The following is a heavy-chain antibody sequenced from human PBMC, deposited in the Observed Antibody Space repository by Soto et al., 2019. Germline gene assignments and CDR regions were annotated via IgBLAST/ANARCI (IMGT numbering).Heavy chain of an antibody. Sequence: QEQLVESGGGVVQPGRSLRLSCAASGFTFSNYGIHWVRQAPGKGLEWVAVIWFDGSNEYYADSMKDRFSTSRDNSKNTLYLQMNSLRADDTAVYYCEREGGSGSYYAFDIWGQGTMVTVSS. CDR3: EREGGSGSYYAFDI. J-gene: IGHJ3*02. V-gene: IGHV3-33*01. D-gene: IGHD3-10*01. CDR2: IWFDGSNE. CDR1: GFTFSNYG.